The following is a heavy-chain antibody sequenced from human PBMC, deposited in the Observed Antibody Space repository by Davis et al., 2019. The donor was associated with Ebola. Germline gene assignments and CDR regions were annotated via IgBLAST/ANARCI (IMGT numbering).Heavy chain of an antibody. Sequence: GESLKISCAASGFTFSDYYMSWIRQAPGKGLEWVSYISSSGSTIYYADSVKGRFTISRDNAKNSLYLQMNSLRAEDTAVYYCARAKYKYYYDSSGYYSNWYFDLWGRGTLVTVSS. CDR1: GFTFSDYY. J-gene: IGHJ2*01. D-gene: IGHD3-22*01. V-gene: IGHV3-11*01. CDR3: ARAKYKYYYDSSGYYSNWYFDL. CDR2: ISSSGSTI.